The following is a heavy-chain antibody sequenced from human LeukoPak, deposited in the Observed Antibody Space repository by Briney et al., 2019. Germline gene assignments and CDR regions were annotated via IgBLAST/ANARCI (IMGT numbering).Heavy chain of an antibody. CDR1: GFTFSSYA. CDR3: ARDDGYYGSGSFDAFDI. D-gene: IGHD3-10*01. V-gene: IGHV3-21*01. CDR2: ISSISSYI. Sequence: PGGSLRLSCAASGFTFSSYAMSWVRQAPGKGLEWVSSISSISSYIYYADSVKGRFTISRDNAKNSLYLQMNSLRAEDTAVYYCARDDGYYGSGSFDAFDIWGQGTMVTVSS. J-gene: IGHJ3*02.